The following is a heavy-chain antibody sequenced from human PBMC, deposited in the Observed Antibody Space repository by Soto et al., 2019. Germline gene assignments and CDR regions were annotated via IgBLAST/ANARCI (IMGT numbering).Heavy chain of an antibody. CDR2: ISGTGGTT. J-gene: IGHJ4*02. CDR3: AKDQYSWSPGKPDY. V-gene: IGHV3-23*01. D-gene: IGHD1-26*01. CDR1: GFTFSNYA. Sequence: EVPLLESGGGLVQPGGSLRLSCAASGFTFSNYAMSWVRQAPGKGLEWVSSISGTGGTTYYADSVKGRFTISRDNSKNTLYLQMNSLRAEDTAVYYCAKDQYSWSPGKPDYWGQGTLVTVSS.